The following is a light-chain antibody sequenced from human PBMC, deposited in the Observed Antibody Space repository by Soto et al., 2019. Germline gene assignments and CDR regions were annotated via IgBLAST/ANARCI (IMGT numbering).Light chain of an antibody. CDR3: QVWDSSSDPRGV. V-gene: IGLV3-21*04. CDR1: NIGSKS. CDR2: YDS. Sequence: SYELTQPPSVSVAPGKTARITCGGNNIGSKSVHWYQQKPGQAPVLVIYYDSDRPSGIPERFSGSNSGNTATVTISRVEAGDEADYYCQVWDSSSDPRGVFGTGTKLTVL. J-gene: IGLJ1*01.